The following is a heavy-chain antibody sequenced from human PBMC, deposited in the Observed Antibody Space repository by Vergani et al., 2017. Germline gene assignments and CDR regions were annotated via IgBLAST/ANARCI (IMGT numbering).Heavy chain of an antibody. J-gene: IGHJ2*01. CDR3: TTEISPPVFWGGYYSYWYLDL. V-gene: IGHV3-15*01. D-gene: IGHD3-3*01. CDR1: GFTFSNAW. Sequence: EVQLVESGGGLVKPGGSLRLSCAASGFTFSNAWMSWVRQAPGKGLEWVGRIKSKTDGGTTDYAAPVKGRFTISRDDSKNTLYLQMNSLKTEDTAVYYCTTEISPPVFWGGYYSYWYLDLWGRGTLVTVSS. CDR2: IKSKTDGGTT.